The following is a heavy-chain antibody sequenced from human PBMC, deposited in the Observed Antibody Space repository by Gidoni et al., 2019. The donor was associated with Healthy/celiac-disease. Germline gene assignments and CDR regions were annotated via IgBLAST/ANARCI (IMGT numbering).Heavy chain of an antibody. D-gene: IGHD2-2*03. CDR2: IKSKTDGGTT. J-gene: IGHJ4*02. V-gene: IGHV3-15*01. CDR3: TTGSVGFGGF. Sequence: EVQLVESGVGLVKPGGSLRLSCAASGFPFSNAWMSWVRQAPGKGLERVGRIKSKTDGGTTDYAAPVKGRFTISRDESKNTLYLQMNSLKTEDTAVYYCTTGSVGFGGFWGQGTLVTVSS. CDR1: GFPFSNAW.